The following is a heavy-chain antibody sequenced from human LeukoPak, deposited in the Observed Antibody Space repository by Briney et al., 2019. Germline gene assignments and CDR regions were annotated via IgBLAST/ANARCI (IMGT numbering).Heavy chain of an antibody. CDR1: GFTFDNYG. CDR2: INWNGGST. J-gene: IGHJ6*03. D-gene: IGHD6-13*01. V-gene: IGHV3-20*04. CDR3: ARAAAAGYYYYYMDV. Sequence: GGSLRLSCAASGFTFDNYGMSWVRHAPGKGLEWVSGINWNGGSTGYADSVKGRFTISRDNAKNSLYLQMNSLRAEDTALYYCARAAAAGYYYYYMDVWGKGTTVTVSS.